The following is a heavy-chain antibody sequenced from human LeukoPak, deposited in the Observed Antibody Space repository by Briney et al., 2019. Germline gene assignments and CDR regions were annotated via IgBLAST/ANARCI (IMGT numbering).Heavy chain of an antibody. Sequence: PGGSLRLSCAASGFTFSSYAMSWVRQAPGKGLEWVSAISGSGGSTYYADSVKGRFTISRDNSKNTLYLQMNSLRAEDTAVYYCAKAAMSYYGSGSYYLFDYWGQGTLVTVSS. V-gene: IGHV3-23*01. J-gene: IGHJ4*02. CDR3: AKAAMSYYGSGSYYLFDY. D-gene: IGHD3-10*01. CDR2: ISGSGGST. CDR1: GFTFSSYA.